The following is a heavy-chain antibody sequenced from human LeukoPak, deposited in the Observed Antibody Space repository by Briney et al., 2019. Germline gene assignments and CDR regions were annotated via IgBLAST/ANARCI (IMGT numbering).Heavy chain of an antibody. D-gene: IGHD4-17*01. CDR2: ISKSGNT. V-gene: IGHV4-59*08. CDR1: GGSIGNFH. J-gene: IGHJ5*02. CDR3: ARHGYGDFKFDP. Sequence: SETLSLTCTVCGGSIGNFHWTWIRQLPGKGLEWIGYISKSGNTNNSPFLRNRVSISVDTSKNQVSLKVRSVTAADTAVYYCARHGYGDFKFDPWGQGTLVTVFS.